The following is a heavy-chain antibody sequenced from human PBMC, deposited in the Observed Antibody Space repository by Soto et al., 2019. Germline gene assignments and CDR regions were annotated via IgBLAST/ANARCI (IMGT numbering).Heavy chain of an antibody. CDR3: AGAYYYYYGMDV. CDR2: TYYRSKWYN. V-gene: IGHV6-1*01. CDR1: GDSVSSNSAA. J-gene: IGHJ6*02. D-gene: IGHD2-21*01. Sequence: SQTLSLTCVISGDSVSSNSAAWNWIRQSPSRGLEWLGRTYYRSKWYNDYAVSVKSRITINPDTSKNQFSLQLNSVTPVDTAVYYCAGAYYYYYGMDVWGQGTTVTVSS.